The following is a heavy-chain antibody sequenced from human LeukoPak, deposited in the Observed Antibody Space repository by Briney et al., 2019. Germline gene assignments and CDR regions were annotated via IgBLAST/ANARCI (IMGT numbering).Heavy chain of an antibody. D-gene: IGHD6-19*01. V-gene: IGHV4-30-2*01. Sequence: PSETLSLTCAVSGGSISSGGYSWSWIRQPPGKGLEWIGYIYHSGSTYYNPSLKSRVTISVDRSKNQFSLKLSSVTAADTAVYYCAASYSSGQSMDYWGQGTLVTVSS. CDR3: AASYSSGQSMDY. CDR2: IYHSGST. J-gene: IGHJ4*02. CDR1: GGSISSGGYS.